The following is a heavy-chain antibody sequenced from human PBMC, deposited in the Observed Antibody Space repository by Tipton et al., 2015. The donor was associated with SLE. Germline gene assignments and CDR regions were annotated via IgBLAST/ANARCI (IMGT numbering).Heavy chain of an antibody. Sequence: GSLRLSCAASGFTYSSYGMHWVRQAPGKGLEWVAFIRYDGNNKNYAESVKGRFTISRDNSKNTLYLEMNSLRAEDTAVYYCAKDPIHCTGGVCSDYYGMDVWGQGTTVTVSS. V-gene: IGHV3-30*02. CDR2: IRYDGNNK. CDR3: AKDPIHCTGGVCSDYYGMDV. CDR1: GFTYSSYG. J-gene: IGHJ6*02. D-gene: IGHD2-8*02.